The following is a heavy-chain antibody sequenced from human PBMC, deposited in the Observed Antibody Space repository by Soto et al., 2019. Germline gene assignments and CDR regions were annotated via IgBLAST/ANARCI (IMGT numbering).Heavy chain of an antibody. CDR2: IYYSGST. Sequence: QVQLQESGPGLVKPSETLSLTCTVSGGSMSSYYWSWIRQPPGKGLEWIGYIYYSGSTIYNPSLKSQVTISVDTSKNQFSLKLSSVTAADTAVYYCARYGSGSSVWFDPWGQGTLVTVSS. J-gene: IGHJ5*02. V-gene: IGHV4-59*01. CDR1: GGSMSSYY. CDR3: ARYGSGSSVWFDP. D-gene: IGHD3-10*01.